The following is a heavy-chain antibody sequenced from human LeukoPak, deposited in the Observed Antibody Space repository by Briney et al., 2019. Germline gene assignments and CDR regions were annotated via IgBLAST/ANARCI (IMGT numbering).Heavy chain of an antibody. CDR1: GGSFSGYY. Sequence: SETLSLTCAVYGGSFSGYYWSWIRQPPGKGLEWIGEINHSGSTNYNPSLKSRVTISVDTSKNQFSLKLSSVTAADTAVYYCARRYNRFDPWGQGTLVTVSS. D-gene: IGHD2-2*01. CDR2: INHSGST. CDR3: ARRYNRFDP. J-gene: IGHJ5*02. V-gene: IGHV4-34*01.